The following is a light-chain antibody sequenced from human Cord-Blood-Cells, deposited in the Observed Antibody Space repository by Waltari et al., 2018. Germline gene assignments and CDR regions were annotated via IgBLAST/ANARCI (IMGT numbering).Light chain of an antibody. CDR1: QSVSSN. Sequence: EIVMTQSPATLSVSPGERATPSCRASQSVSSNLAWYQQKPGQAPRLLIYGASTRATGIPARFSGNGSGTEFTLTISSLQSEDFAVYYCQQYNNWPWTFGQGTKVEIK. J-gene: IGKJ1*01. CDR2: GAS. V-gene: IGKV3-15*01. CDR3: QQYNNWPWT.